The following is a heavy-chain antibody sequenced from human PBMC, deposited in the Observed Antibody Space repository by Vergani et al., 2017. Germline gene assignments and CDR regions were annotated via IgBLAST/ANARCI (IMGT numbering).Heavy chain of an antibody. CDR1: GGTFSSYA. CDR2: FIPIFGTA. D-gene: IGHD4-17*01. Sequence: QVQLVQSGAEVKKPGSSVKVSCKASGGTFSSYAISWVRQAPGQGLEWMGGFIPIFGTANYAQKFQGRVTITADESTSTAYMELSSLRSEDTAVYYCARVRVDDYGDYRALDYWGQGTLVTVSS. CDR3: ARVRVDDYGDYRALDY. J-gene: IGHJ4*02. V-gene: IGHV1-69*01.